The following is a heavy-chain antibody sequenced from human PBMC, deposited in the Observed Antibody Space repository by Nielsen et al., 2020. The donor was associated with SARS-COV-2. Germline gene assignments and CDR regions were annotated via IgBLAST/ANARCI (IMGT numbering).Heavy chain of an antibody. Sequence: GSLRLSCAVYGGSFSGYYWSWIRQPPGKGLEWIGEINHSGSTNYNPSLKSRVTISVDRSKNQFSLKLSSVTAADTAVYYCARAITIFGVVMNNWFDPWGQGTLVTVSS. CDR1: GGSFSGYY. V-gene: IGHV4-34*01. D-gene: IGHD3-3*01. CDR3: ARAITIFGVVMNNWFDP. J-gene: IGHJ5*02. CDR2: INHSGST.